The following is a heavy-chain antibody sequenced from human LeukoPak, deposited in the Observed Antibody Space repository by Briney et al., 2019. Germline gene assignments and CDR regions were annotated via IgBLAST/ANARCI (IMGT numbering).Heavy chain of an antibody. V-gene: IGHV4-34*01. D-gene: IGHD2-2*01. Sequence: SETLSLTCAVYGGSFSAYYWSWIRQPPGKGLEWIGEINHSGSTNYNPSLKSRVAISVDTSKNQFSLKLSSVTAADTAVYYCARNIVVVPAATDAFDIWGQGTMVTVSS. CDR1: GGSFSAYY. J-gene: IGHJ3*02. CDR2: INHSGST. CDR3: ARNIVVVPAATDAFDI.